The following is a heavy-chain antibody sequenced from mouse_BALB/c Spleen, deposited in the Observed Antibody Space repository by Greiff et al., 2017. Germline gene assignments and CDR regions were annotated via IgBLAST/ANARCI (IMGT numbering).Heavy chain of an antibody. CDR3: ANYDYPYAMDY. D-gene: IGHD2-4*01. CDR1: GYTFTSYW. V-gene: IGHV1S81*02. CDR2: INPSNGRT. Sequence: VQLQQPGAELVKPGASVKLSCKASGYTFTSYWMHWVKQRPGQGLEWIGEINPSNGRTNYNEKFKSKATLTVDKSSSTAYMQLSSLTSEDSAVYYCANYDYPYAMDYWGQGTSVTVSS. J-gene: IGHJ4*01.